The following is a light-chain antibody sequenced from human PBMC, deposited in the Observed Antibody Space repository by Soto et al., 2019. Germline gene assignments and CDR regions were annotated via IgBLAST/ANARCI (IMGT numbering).Light chain of an antibody. CDR1: SSNIGSNS. Sequence: QAVVTQPPSASGTPGQRVTISCSGSSSNIGSNSVNWYQQLPGTAPKLLIYSNSQRPSGVPDRFSGSKSGTSASLAISGLQSVDEADYYCAAWDDSLNGPVFGGGTKLTVL. V-gene: IGLV1-44*01. J-gene: IGLJ2*01. CDR3: AAWDDSLNGPV. CDR2: SNS.